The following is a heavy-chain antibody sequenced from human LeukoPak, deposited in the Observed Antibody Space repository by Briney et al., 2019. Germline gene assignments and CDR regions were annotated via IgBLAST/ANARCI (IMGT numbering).Heavy chain of an antibody. Sequence: PGGSLRLSCAASGFTFSSCGFHWVRQAPGKRLEWVAFIRYDGSNKYYADSVKGRFTISRDNSKNTLYLQMNSLRAEDTAVYYCAKVPKLPSISMIRGVRVPYYMDVWGKGTTVTISS. CDR2: IRYDGSNK. CDR3: AKVPKLPSISMIRGVRVPYYMDV. V-gene: IGHV3-30*02. D-gene: IGHD3-10*01. CDR1: GFTFSSCG. J-gene: IGHJ6*03.